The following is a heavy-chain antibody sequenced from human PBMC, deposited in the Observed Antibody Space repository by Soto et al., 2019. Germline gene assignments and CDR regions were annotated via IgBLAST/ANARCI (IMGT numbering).Heavy chain of an antibody. D-gene: IGHD3-22*01. CDR2: ISGSGGST. Sequence: GGSMILSCAASEVTFSSYAMSWVSQKPGKGLEWVSAISGSGGSTYYADSVKGRFTISRDNSKNTLYLQMNSLRAEDTAVYYCAKCPYYYDSSGPFDPWGQGTLVSGSS. CDR3: AKCPYYYDSSGPFDP. J-gene: IGHJ5*02. CDR1: EVTFSSYA. V-gene: IGHV3-23*01.